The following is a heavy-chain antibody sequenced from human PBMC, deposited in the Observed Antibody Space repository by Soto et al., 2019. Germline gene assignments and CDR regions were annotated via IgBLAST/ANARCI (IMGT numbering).Heavy chain of an antibody. J-gene: IGHJ4*02. CDR1: GFSLSARPVA. D-gene: IGHD1-1*01. V-gene: IGHV2-5*02. CDR2: IYWDDVK. Sequence: QITLRESGPTRVKPTQTLTLTCTFSGFSLSARPVAVGWIRQPPGKALERLALIYWDDVKRYSPSLMSRLTITKDTSKNQVVLTMTNIDPLDTAIYYCVHRAGIDGNWNGGYFDYWGQGALVTVSS. CDR3: VHRAGIDGNWNGGYFDY.